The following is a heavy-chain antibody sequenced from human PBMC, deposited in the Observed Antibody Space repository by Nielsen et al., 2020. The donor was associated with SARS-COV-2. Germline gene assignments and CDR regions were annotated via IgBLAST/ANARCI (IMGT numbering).Heavy chain of an antibody. J-gene: IGHJ6*02. CDR3: ARDKNDDILTGWLYYYYGMDV. V-gene: IGHV1-18*01. D-gene: IGHD3-9*01. Sequence: WVRQAPGQGLEWMGWISAYNGNTNYAQKLQGRVTMTTDTSTSTAYMELRSLRSDDTAVYYCARDKNDDILTGWLYYYYGMDVWGQGTTVTVSS. CDR2: ISAYNGNT.